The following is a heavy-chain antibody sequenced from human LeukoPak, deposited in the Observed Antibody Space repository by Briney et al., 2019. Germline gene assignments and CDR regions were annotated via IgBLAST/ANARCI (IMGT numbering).Heavy chain of an antibody. D-gene: IGHD1-26*01. CDR3: TRRSGSYFDY. V-gene: IGHV3-15*01. Sequence: GGSLRLSCAASGFTFSNAWMSWVRQAPGKGLEWVGRIKSKTDGGTIDYAAPVKGRFTILRDDSKNTLYLEMNSLKTEDTAVYYCTRRSGSYFDYWGQGTLVTVSS. J-gene: IGHJ4*02. CDR1: GFTFSNAW. CDR2: IKSKTDGGTI.